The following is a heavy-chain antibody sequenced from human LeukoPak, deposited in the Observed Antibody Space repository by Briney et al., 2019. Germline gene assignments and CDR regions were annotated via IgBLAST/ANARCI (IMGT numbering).Heavy chain of an antibody. CDR3: ARVVRYSSGPLTGLFPYSFDY. V-gene: IGHV1-3*03. J-gene: IGHJ4*02. D-gene: IGHD6-19*01. CDR1: GYTFTNYA. Sequence: GASVKVSCKASGYTFTNYAMHWVRQAPGQRLEWMGWINAGHGNTKYSQEFQGRVTITRDTSASTAYMELSSLRSEDTAVYYCARVVRYSSGPLTGLFPYSFDYWGQGTLVTVSS. CDR2: INAGHGNT.